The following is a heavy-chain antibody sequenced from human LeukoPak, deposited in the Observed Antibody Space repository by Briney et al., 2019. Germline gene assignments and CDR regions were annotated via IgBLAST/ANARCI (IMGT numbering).Heavy chain of an antibody. CDR2: IGYDGSNK. J-gene: IGHJ4*02. Sequence: GVSLRLSCAASGFTFSSYGMHWVRQAPGKGLEWVAVIGYDGSNKYYADSVKGRFTLPRDNSKNTLYLQMNSLKSEHTAVYHCAKRTGVGYVDYWGQGTLVTVSS. V-gene: IGHV3-33*06. CDR3: AKRTGVGYVDY. CDR1: GFTFSSYG. D-gene: IGHD1-14*01.